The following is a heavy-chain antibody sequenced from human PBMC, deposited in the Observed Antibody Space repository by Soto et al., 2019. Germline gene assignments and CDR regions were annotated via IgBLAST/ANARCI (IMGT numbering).Heavy chain of an antibody. J-gene: IGHJ6*02. CDR3: ARDVSGPGASYVMDV. Sequence: WASVKVSCKASGYIFSSHCIYWVRQAPGQGLQWMGIINPGGGRTSYAQKFQGRVTMTRDMSTSTVYMELTSLRYEDTAVYYCARDVSGPGASYVMDVWGQGTTVTVSS. CDR2: INPGGGRT. D-gene: IGHD2-2*01. CDR1: GYIFSSHC. V-gene: IGHV1-46*01.